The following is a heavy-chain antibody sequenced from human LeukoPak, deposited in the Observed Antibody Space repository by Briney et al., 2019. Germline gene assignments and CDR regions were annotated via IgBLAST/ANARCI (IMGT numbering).Heavy chain of an antibody. CDR2: IYFSGGT. J-gene: IGHJ5*02. D-gene: IGHD3-9*01. CDR3: ARRQYYDILTGYYRGFDP. V-gene: IGHV4-39*01. CDR1: GDSISSSNCY. Sequence: SETLSLTCTVSGDSISSSNCYWGWIRQPPGKGLEWIGSIYFSGGTYYNASLKSRVTISVDTSKNQFSLKLSSVTAADTAVYYCARRQYYDILTGYYRGFDPWGQGTLVTVSS.